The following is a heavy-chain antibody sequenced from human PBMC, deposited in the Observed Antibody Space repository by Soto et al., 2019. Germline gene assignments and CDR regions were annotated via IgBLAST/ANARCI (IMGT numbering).Heavy chain of an antibody. J-gene: IGHJ6*02. Sequence: SETLSLTCAVSAGSISSRNWWTWVRQSPGKGLEWIGEIHHSGSTNYNPSLKSRVTISVDRSKNQFSLKLSSVTAADTAVYYCARVSGSYYYGMDVWGQGTTVTVSS. V-gene: IGHV4-4*02. CDR1: AGSISSRNW. CDR2: IHHSGST. CDR3: ARVSGSYYYGMDV. D-gene: IGHD1-26*01.